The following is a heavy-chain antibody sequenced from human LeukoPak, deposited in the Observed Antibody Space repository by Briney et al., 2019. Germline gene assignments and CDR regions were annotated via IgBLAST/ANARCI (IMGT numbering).Heavy chain of an antibody. V-gene: IGHV3-48*02. J-gene: IGHJ4*02. Sequence: GGSLRLSCAASGFTFSSYSMNWVRQAPGKGLEWVSYISSSSSTIYYADSVKGRFTISRDNAKNSLYLQMNSLRDEDTAVYYCARDAVVAATYRTSFDYWGQGTLVTVSS. CDR2: ISSSSSTI. D-gene: IGHD2-15*01. CDR3: ARDAVVAATYRTSFDY. CDR1: GFTFSSYS.